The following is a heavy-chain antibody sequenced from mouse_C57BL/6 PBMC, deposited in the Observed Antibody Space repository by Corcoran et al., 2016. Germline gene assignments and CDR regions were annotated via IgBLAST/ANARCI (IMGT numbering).Heavy chain of an antibody. D-gene: IGHD4-1*01. CDR2: IYPGSGNT. J-gene: IGHJ4*01. CDR1: DYTFTDYY. V-gene: IGHV1-84*01. Sequence: QIQLQQSGPELVKPGSSVNISYKASDYTFTDYYINWVKQRPGQGLEWIGCIYPGSGNTKYHEKFKGKATLTVDTSSSTAYMQLSSLTSEDSAVYFCESNWYYATDYWDQGTSVTVAS. CDR3: ESNWYYATDY.